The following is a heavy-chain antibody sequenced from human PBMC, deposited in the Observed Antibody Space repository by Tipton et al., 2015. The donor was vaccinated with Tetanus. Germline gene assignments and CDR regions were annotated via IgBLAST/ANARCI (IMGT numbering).Heavy chain of an antibody. CDR2: INPNSGGT. D-gene: IGHD2-15*01. J-gene: IGHJ4*02. CDR1: GYTFTGYY. CDR3: VRPDRYCSGGSCYLALDN. V-gene: IGHV1-2*02. Sequence: QAQLVQSGAEVKKPGASVKVSCKASGYTFTGYYMHWVRQAPGQGLEWMGWINPNSGGTNYAQKFQGRVTMTRDTAISTAYMEVSRLRSDDTAVYYCVRPDRYCSGGSCYLALDNWGQGTLITGSS.